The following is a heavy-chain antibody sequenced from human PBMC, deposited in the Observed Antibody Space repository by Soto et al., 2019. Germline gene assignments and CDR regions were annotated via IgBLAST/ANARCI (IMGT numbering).Heavy chain of an antibody. Sequence: GGSLRLSCAASGFSFSDHAMHWVRRAPGKGLEWVALVAHDGTSKYYAGSVKGRFTISSDTSSNTLFLQMDSLDTEDTAVYYCARDHRITEIVAEIDLWGRGTLVTVAS. CDR3: ARDHRITEIVAEIDL. J-gene: IGHJ5*02. CDR1: GFSFSDHA. CDR2: VAHDGTSK. V-gene: IGHV3-30-3*01. D-gene: IGHD1-20*01.